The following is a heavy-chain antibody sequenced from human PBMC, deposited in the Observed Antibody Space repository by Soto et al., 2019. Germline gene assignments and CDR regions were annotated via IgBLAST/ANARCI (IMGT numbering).Heavy chain of an antibody. CDR3: ARSTNHDYGDYPDPYYYYYYMDV. Sequence: ASVKVSCKASGYTFTSYYMHWVRQAPGQGLEWMGIINPSGGSTSYAQKFQGRVTMTRDTSTSTVYMELSSLRSEDTAVYYCARSTNHDYGDYPDPYYYYYYMDVWGKGTTVTV. CDR1: GYTFTSYY. J-gene: IGHJ6*03. V-gene: IGHV1-46*03. D-gene: IGHD4-17*01. CDR2: INPSGGST.